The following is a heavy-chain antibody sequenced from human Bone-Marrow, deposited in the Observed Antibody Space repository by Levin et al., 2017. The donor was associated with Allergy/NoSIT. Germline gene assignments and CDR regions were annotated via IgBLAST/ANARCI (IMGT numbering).Heavy chain of an antibody. CDR2: ISRNSGSI. CDR3: AKTGGDP. Sequence: LSLTCAVSGFIFHDHAMNWVRQAPGKGLEWVAGISRNSGSIGYGDSVKGRFTISRDNAKNSLYLQMNSLRVEDTAIYYCAKTGGDPWGQGTLVTVSS. D-gene: IGHD7-27*01. J-gene: IGHJ5*02. V-gene: IGHV3-9*01. CDR1: GFIFHDHA.